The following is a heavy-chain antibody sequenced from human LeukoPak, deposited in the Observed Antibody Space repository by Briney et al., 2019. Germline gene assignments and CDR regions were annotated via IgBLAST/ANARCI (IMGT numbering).Heavy chain of an antibody. Sequence: GGSLRLSCAAYGFSVSSNYMSWVRQAPGKGLEWVSVIYGGGTTYYADSVKGRFTISRDNSKNTLYLQMNSLRAEDTAVYYCARITMSRFDPWGQGTLVTVSS. CDR1: GFSVSSNY. D-gene: IGHD3-10*02. CDR2: IYGGGTT. V-gene: IGHV3-53*01. CDR3: ARITMSRFDP. J-gene: IGHJ5*02.